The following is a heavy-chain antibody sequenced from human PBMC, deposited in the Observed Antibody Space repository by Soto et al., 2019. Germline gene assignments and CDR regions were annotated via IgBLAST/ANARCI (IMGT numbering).Heavy chain of an antibody. D-gene: IGHD3-10*01. V-gene: IGHV1-69*02. CDR3: ARGDTSFDI. Sequence: QVHLVHSGPEVKKPGSSVKVSCTASGGTLTSYTINWVRQAPGQGLEWMGRIIPLVEMANYAQKFQGRITITANTSTSAPYMELSSLRSEDTAVYYCARGDTSFDIWGRGTLITVSS. CDR2: IIPLVEMA. CDR1: GGTLTSYT. J-gene: IGHJ2*01.